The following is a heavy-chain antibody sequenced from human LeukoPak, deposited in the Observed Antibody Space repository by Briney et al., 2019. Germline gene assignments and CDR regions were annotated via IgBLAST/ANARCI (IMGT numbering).Heavy chain of an antibody. Sequence: ASVKASGKASGYTFINYGITWVRQAPGQGLEWMGWISGYNGNTNYAQKFQGRVTMTTDRSTTTAYMELRNLTSDDTAVYYCARGGIVGAFIDYWGQGTLVIVSS. J-gene: IGHJ4*02. V-gene: IGHV1-18*01. CDR2: ISGYNGNT. CDR3: ARGGIVGAFIDY. D-gene: IGHD1-26*01. CDR1: GYTFINYG.